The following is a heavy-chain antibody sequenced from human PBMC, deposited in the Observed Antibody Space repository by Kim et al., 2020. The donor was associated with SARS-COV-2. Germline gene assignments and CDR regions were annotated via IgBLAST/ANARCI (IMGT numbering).Heavy chain of an antibody. CDR3: AKDPSYSSSWYGYYFDY. J-gene: IGHJ4*02. D-gene: IGHD6-13*01. V-gene: IGHV3-23*01. Sequence: GKGRLTISGENSKNPLYLQMNSLRAEDTAVYYCAKDPSYSSSWYGYYFDYWGQGTLVTVSS.